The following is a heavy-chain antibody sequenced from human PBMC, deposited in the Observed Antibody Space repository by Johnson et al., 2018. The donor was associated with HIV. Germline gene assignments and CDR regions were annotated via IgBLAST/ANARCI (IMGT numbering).Heavy chain of an antibody. D-gene: IGHD3-22*01. CDR3: ARGNRQYYYDSSGDAFDI. CDR2: IGTTGDR. J-gene: IGHJ3*02. Sequence: VQLVESGGGLVQPGGSLRLSCAASGFIFSSYDMHWVRQATGRGLEWVSGIGTTGDRYYPGSVKGRFTISRENAKNSLYLQMNSRSAGDTAVYYCARGNRQYYYDSSGDAFDIWGQGTMVTVSS. CDR1: GFIFSSYD. V-gene: IGHV3-13*01.